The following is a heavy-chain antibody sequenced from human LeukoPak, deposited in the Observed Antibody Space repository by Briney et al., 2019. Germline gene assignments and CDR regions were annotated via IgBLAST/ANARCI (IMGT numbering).Heavy chain of an antibody. CDR2: ISAYNGNT. D-gene: IGHD3-10*01. V-gene: IGHV1-18*01. Sequence: ASVKVSCKASGYTFTSYGISWVRQAPGQGLEWMGWISAYNGNTNYAQKLQGRVTMTTDTSTSTAYMELRSLRSHDTTVYYGARAGTMVRGVIHYYYYMDVWGKGTTVTISS. J-gene: IGHJ6*03. CDR1: GYTFTSYG. CDR3: ARAGTMVRGVIHYYYYMDV.